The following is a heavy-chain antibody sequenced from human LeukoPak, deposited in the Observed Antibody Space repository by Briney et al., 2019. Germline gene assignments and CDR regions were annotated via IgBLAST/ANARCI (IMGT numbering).Heavy chain of an antibody. Sequence: SETLSLTCAVSGGSISSSYWWSWVRQPPGKGLEWIGEVYHSGTTNYYPSLKSRVTISIEKSKDQFSLKLSSVTAADTAVYYCAGAYCGGDCYSGRAFDIWGQGTMVTVSS. D-gene: IGHD2-21*02. CDR2: VYHSGTT. V-gene: IGHV4-4*02. CDR3: AGAYCGGDCYSGRAFDI. J-gene: IGHJ3*02. CDR1: GGSISSSYW.